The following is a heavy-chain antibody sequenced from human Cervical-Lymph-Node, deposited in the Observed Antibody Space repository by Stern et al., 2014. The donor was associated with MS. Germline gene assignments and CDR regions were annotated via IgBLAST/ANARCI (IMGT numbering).Heavy chain of an antibody. CDR2: IIPIFGTA. CDR3: AREDWQQLVYYYYYGMDV. Sequence: QVQLVESGAEVKKPGSSVKLSCKASGGTFSSYAISWVRQAPGPGLEWMGGIIPIFGTANYAQKFQGRVTITADESTSTAYMELSSLRSEDTAVYYCAREDWQQLVYYYYYGMDVWGQGTTVTVSS. CDR1: GGTFSSYA. V-gene: IGHV1-69*01. J-gene: IGHJ6*02. D-gene: IGHD6-13*01.